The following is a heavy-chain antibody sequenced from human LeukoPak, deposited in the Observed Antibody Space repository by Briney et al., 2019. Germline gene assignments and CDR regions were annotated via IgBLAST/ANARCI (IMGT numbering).Heavy chain of an antibody. CDR3: ARVGVGGGVDY. CDR2: ISVYNGNT. J-gene: IGHJ4*02. V-gene: IGHV1-18*01. D-gene: IGHD1-26*01. CDR1: GYTFTSYG. Sequence: ASVKVSCKASGYTFTSYGISWVRQAPGQGLEWMGWISVYNGNTNYAQKFQGRVTMTRDTSISTAYMELSRLRSDDTAVYYCARVGVGGGVDYWGQGTLVTVSS.